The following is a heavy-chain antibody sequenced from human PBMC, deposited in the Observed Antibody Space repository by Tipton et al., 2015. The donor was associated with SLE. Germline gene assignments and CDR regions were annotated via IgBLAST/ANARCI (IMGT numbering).Heavy chain of an antibody. CDR1: CGSIISIGYY. Sequence: TLSLTCTVSCGSIISIGYYWAWIRQPPGKGLEWFGSIYYSGSTNYSPSLKSRVTMSVDTSENRFSLKLTSVTAADTAVYYGARHLGGSSDLNYWGQGTLVTVSS. CDR3: ARHLGGSSDLNY. D-gene: IGHD1-26*01. J-gene: IGHJ4*02. V-gene: IGHV4-39*01. CDR2: IYYSGST.